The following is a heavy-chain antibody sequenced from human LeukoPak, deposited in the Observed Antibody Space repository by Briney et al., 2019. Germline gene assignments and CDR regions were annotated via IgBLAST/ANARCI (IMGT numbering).Heavy chain of an antibody. J-gene: IGHJ4*02. CDR2: IIPIFGTA. Sequence: ASVKVSCKASGGTFSSYAISWVRQAPGRGLEWMGGIIPIFGTANYAQKFQGRVTITTDESTSIAYMELSSLRSEDTAVYYCAREYSYGPQYFDYWGQGTLVTVSS. V-gene: IGHV1-69*05. CDR1: GGTFSSYA. D-gene: IGHD5-18*01. CDR3: AREYSYGPQYFDY.